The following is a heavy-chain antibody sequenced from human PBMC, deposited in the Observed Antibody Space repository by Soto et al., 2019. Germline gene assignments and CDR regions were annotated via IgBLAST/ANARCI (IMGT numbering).Heavy chain of an antibody. D-gene: IGHD6-19*01. V-gene: IGHV3-30-3*01. CDR2: MSYDGTNK. CDR1: GFMFSAYA. J-gene: IGHJ4*01. CDR3: ARDPSPYTSGWYGIDF. Sequence: GESLKISCTASGFMFSAYAMLWVRQAPGKGLEWVAAMSYDGTNKYYADSLKGRFTISRDNSKNTLFLQMSSLTADDSAVYYCARDPSPYTSGWYGIDFWGLGTLVTVSS.